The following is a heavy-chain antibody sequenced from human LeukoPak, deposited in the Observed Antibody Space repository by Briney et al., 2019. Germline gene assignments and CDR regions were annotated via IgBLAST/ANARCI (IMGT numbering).Heavy chain of an antibody. D-gene: IGHD1-1*01. CDR2: VSASGAST. CDR1: GFTFSTYA. CDR3: ARQHTAWYVDY. J-gene: IGHJ4*02. Sequence: GGSLRLSCAASGFTFSTYAMSWVRQAPGKGLEWVSGVSASGASTYSEDSVKGRFIISRDNSKNTVFLQMNSLGVEDTAVYYCARQHTAWYVDYWGQGILVTVSS. V-gene: IGHV3-23*01.